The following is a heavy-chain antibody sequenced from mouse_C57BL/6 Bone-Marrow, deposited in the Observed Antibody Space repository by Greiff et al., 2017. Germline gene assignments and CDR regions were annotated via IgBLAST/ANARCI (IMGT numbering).Heavy chain of an antibody. CDR2: IDPSDSYT. CDR3: ARWGYDSSYPYCFDY. D-gene: IGHD1-1*01. CDR1: GYTFTSYW. V-gene: IGHV1-59*01. J-gene: IGHJ2*01. Sequence: VQLQQPGAELVRPGTSVKLFCKASGYTFTSYWMHWVKQRPGQGLEWIGVIDPSDSYTNYNQKFKGKATLTVDTSSSTAYMQLSSLTSEDSAVYYCARWGYDSSYPYCFDYWGQGTTLTVSS.